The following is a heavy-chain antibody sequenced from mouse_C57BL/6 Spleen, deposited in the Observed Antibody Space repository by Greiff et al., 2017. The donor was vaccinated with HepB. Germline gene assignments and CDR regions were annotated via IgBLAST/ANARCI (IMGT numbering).Heavy chain of an antibody. CDR3: ASRYYCYFDY. Sequence: DVQLVESGGGLVKPGGSLKLSCAASGFTFSDYGMHWVRQAPEKGLEWVAYISSGSSTIYYADTVKGRITISRDNAKNTLFLQMTSLRSEDTAMYYCASRYYCYFDYWGQGTTLTVSS. J-gene: IGHJ2*01. D-gene: IGHD1-1*01. CDR1: GFTFSDYG. V-gene: IGHV5-17*01. CDR2: ISSGSSTI.